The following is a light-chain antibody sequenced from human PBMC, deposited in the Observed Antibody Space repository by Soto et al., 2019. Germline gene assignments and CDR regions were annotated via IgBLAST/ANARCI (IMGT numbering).Light chain of an antibody. J-gene: IGKJ3*01. Sequence: IQLTQSPSSLSASVGDRVTITCRASQGIRSYLAWYQQKPGKAPKLLIYAASTLQSGVPSRFSGSGSGTDFTLTISSLQPEDFTTYYCQQLYSSPFTFGPGTTVHIQ. CDR2: AAS. CDR1: QGIRSY. V-gene: IGKV1-9*01. CDR3: QQLYSSPFT.